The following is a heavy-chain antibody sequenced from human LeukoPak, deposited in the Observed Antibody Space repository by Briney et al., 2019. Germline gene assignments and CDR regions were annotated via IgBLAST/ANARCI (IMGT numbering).Heavy chain of an antibody. D-gene: IGHD3-3*02. CDR2: ISGSGGST. CDR1: GFTFSSYA. CDR3: AKDSIFGVVIIAYYYFDY. J-gene: IGHJ4*02. Sequence: GGSLRLSCAASGFTFSSYAMSWVRQAPGKGLEWVSAISGSGGSTYYADSVKGRFTISRDNSKNTLYLQMNSLRAEDTAVYYCAKDSIFGVVIIAYYYFDYWGQGTLVTVFS. V-gene: IGHV3-23*01.